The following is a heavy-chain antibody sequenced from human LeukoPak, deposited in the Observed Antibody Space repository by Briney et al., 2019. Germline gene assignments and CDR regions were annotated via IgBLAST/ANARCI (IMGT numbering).Heavy chain of an antibody. CDR1: GFTFDNYG. CDR2: IHWNGGRT. J-gene: IGHJ4*02. D-gene: IGHD4-23*01. V-gene: IGHV3-20*04. Sequence: GSLRLSCAASGFTFDNYGINWVRQAPGKGLEWVSRIHWNGGRTGYADSVKGRFTISRDNAKNSLYLQMNSLRVEDTALYYCARALVGSVVTPVDYWGQGTLVTVSS. CDR3: ARALVGSVVTPVDY.